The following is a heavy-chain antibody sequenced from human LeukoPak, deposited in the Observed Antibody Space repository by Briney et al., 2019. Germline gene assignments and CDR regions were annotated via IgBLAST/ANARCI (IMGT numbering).Heavy chain of an antibody. D-gene: IGHD2-2*01. CDR3: AKDPSPVPAAVNFDY. J-gene: IGHJ4*02. Sequence: GGSLRLSCAASGFTFSSYAMSWVRQAPGKGLEWVSAISGSGGSTYYADSVKGRFAISRDNSKNTLYLQMNSLRAEDTAEYYCAKDPSPVPAAVNFDYWGQGTLVTVSS. V-gene: IGHV3-23*01. CDR2: ISGSGGST. CDR1: GFTFSSYA.